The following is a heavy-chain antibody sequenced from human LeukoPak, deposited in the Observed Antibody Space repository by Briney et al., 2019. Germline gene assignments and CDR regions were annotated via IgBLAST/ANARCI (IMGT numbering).Heavy chain of an antibody. J-gene: IGHJ6*02. D-gene: IGHD4-17*01. Sequence: PGRSLRLSCAASGFTFSSYAMHWVRQAPGKGLEWVAVISYDGSNKYYADSVKGRFTISRDNSKNTLYLQMNSLRAEDTAVYYCARDPTVTTYYYGMDVWGQGTTVTVSS. CDR1: GFTFSSYA. CDR2: ISYDGSNK. CDR3: ARDPTVTTYYYGMDV. V-gene: IGHV3-30-3*01.